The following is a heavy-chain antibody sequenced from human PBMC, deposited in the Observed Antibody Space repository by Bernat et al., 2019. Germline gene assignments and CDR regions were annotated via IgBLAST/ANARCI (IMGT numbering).Heavy chain of an antibody. J-gene: IGHJ4*02. CDR1: GGSISSSSYY. Sequence: QLQLQESGPGLVKPSETLSLTCTLSGGSISSSSYYWGWIRQPPGKGLEWIGSIYYSGSTYYNPSLKSRVTISVDTSKNQFSLKLSSVTAADTAVYYCAGYYDFWSGPSDYWGQGTLVTVSS. D-gene: IGHD3-3*01. V-gene: IGHV4-39*01. CDR3: AGYYDFWSGPSDY. CDR2: IYYSGST.